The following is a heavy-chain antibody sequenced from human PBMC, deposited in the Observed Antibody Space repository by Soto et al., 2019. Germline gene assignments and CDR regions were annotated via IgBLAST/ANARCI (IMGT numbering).Heavy chain of an antibody. Sequence: SETLSLTCTVSGGSMSGYYCSWIRQPPGKGLEYIGYIFYTGSTSYNASLTSRVAISLDTPNNQISLKLKSVTAADTAVYYCARSGHSFGGVVWGQGILVTVSS. CDR3: ARSGHSFGGVV. D-gene: IGHD3-16*01. CDR2: IFYTGST. CDR1: GGSMSGYY. V-gene: IGHV4-59*01. J-gene: IGHJ4*02.